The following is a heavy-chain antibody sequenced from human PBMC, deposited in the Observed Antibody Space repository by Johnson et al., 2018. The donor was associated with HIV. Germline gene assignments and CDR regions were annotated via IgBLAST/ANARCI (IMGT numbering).Heavy chain of an antibody. CDR2: IYSAYST. J-gene: IGHJ3*02. CDR1: GFTVSFSF. Sequence: VQLVESGGGLVQPGGSLRLSYAASGFTVSFSFIDWVRQAPGRGLEWVSVIYSAYSTFYADSVKGRFTISRDNSKNTLYLQMNSLRAEETAVYYCAKDLPITRIGGDAFDIWGQGTMVTVSS. D-gene: IGHD3-22*01. V-gene: IGHV3-66*02. CDR3: AKDLPITRIGGDAFDI.